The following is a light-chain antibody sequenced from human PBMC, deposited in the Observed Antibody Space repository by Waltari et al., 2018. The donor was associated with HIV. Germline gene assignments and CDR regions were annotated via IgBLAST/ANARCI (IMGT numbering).Light chain of an antibody. CDR3: SSYTSSSTVV. CDR2: DVS. J-gene: IGLJ2*01. Sequence: QSALTQPASVPGSPGQSITISCTGTNSDVGGYNYVSWYQQYPGKAPKLMIYDVSNRPSGVSNRFSASKSGNTASLTISGLQAEDEADYYCSSYTSSSTVVFGGGTKLTVL. V-gene: IGLV2-14*01. CDR1: NSDVGGYNY.